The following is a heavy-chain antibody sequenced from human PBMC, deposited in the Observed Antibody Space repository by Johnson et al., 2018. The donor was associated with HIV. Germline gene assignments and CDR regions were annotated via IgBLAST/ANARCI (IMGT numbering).Heavy chain of an antibody. Sequence: QVQLVESGGGVVQPGRSLRLSCAASGFTFSSYAMHWVRQAPGKGLEWVAVISYDGSNKCYADSVKGRFTISRDNSKNTLYLQMNSLRAEDTAVYYCARALEVGATTANEAFDIWGQGTMVTVSS. CDR3: ARALEVGATTANEAFDI. J-gene: IGHJ3*02. V-gene: IGHV3-30-3*01. CDR2: ISYDGSNK. CDR1: GFTFSSYA. D-gene: IGHD1-26*01.